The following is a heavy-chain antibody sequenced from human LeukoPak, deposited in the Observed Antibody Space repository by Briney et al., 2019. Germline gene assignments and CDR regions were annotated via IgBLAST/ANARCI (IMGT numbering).Heavy chain of an antibody. CDR1: GFSFSTLS. CDR3: AKDSRAGNLGGGYSSGWYPLYYYYYYMDV. CDR2: ISTSSSYI. J-gene: IGHJ6*03. D-gene: IGHD6-19*01. Sequence: GGSLRLACAASGFSFSTLSMNWVRQAPGKGLEWVSSISTSSSYIYYADSVKGRFTISRDNAKRSLYLQMNSLRAEDTAVYYCAKDSRAGNLGGGYSSGWYPLYYYYYYMDVWGKGTTVTISS. V-gene: IGHV3-21*01.